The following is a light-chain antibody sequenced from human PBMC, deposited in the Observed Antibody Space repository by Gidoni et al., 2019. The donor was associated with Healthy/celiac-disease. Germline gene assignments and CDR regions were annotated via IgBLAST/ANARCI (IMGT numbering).Light chain of an antibody. CDR1: QSVLYSSNNKNY. CDR3: QQYYSTPLT. Sequence: QSVLYSSNNKNYLAWYQQKPGQPPKLLIYWASTRESGVPDRFSSSGSGTDFTLTISSLQAEDVAVYYCQQYYSTPLTFGQGTKVEIK. V-gene: IGKV4-1*01. CDR2: WAS. J-gene: IGKJ1*01.